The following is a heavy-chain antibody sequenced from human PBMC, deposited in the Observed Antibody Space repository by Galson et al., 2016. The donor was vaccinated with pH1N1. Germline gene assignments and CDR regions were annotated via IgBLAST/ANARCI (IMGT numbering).Heavy chain of an antibody. D-gene: IGHD3-22*01. CDR2: INWNGGST. CDR3: ARSAGDYYDRSGYVPHLDY. CDR1: GFTFDDYG. Sequence: SLRLSCAASGFTFDDYGMSWVRQAPGKELGWVSGINWNGGSTGYADSVKGRFTISRDNAKNSLYLQMNSLRAEDTALYYCARSAGDYYDRSGYVPHLDYWGQGALVTVSS. J-gene: IGHJ4*02. V-gene: IGHV3-20*04.